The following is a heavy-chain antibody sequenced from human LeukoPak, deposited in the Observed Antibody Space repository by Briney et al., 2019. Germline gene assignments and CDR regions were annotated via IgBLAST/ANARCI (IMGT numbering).Heavy chain of an antibody. CDR2: IYYSGST. V-gene: IGHV4-31*03. CDR1: GGSISSGGYY. D-gene: IGHD3-22*01. Sequence: PSQNLSLNCTVSGGSISSGGYYWSWIRQHPGKGLEWIGYIYYSGSTYYNPSLKSRVTISVDTSKNQFSLKLSSVTAADTAVYYCAKIPRTYYYDSSGWGQGTLVTVSS. CDR3: AKIPRTYYYDSSG. J-gene: IGHJ4*02.